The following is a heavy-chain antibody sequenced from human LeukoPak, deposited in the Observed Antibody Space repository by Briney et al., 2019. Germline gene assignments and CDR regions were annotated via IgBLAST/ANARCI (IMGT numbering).Heavy chain of an antibody. V-gene: IGHV4-59*08. CDR2: IYSSGSA. Sequence: PSETLSLTCTVSGGSFNNYYWSWIRQPPGMGLEWIGSIYSSGSANYNPSLKSRVTILVDTSKNQFTLKLSSVTAADTAVYYCAXXXXXXXXXXXXVLEALYYFDYWGQGTLVTVSS. J-gene: IGHJ4*02. D-gene: IGHD3-3*02. CDR1: GGSFNNYY. CDR3: AXXXXXXXXXXXXVLEALYYFDY.